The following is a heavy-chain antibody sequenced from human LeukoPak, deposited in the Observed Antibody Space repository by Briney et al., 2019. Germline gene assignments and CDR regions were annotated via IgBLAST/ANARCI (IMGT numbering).Heavy chain of an antibody. D-gene: IGHD2-15*01. J-gene: IGHJ5*02. CDR3: ARGASDIVVVVAATEYNWFDP. Sequence: GASVKVSCKASGYTFTSYYMHWVRQAPGQGLEWMGIINPSGGSTSYAQKFQGRVTMTRDTSISTAYMELSRLRSDDTAVYYCARGASDIVVVVAATEYNWFDPWGQGTLVTVSS. V-gene: IGHV1-46*01. CDR1: GYTFTSYY. CDR2: INPSGGST.